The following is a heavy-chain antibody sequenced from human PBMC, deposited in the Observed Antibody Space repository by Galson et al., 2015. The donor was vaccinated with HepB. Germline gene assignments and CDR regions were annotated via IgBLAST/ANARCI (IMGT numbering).Heavy chain of an antibody. CDR2: VHYKGRT. CDR3: ARGQCTGGDCWDLFDN. CDR1: GDSISSYY. Sequence: SLTCSVSGDSISSYYWTWSWVRQPPGKGLEWIAYVHYKGRTNYNPSLKGRVTISVDTSKNLLSLQLTSVTAADTALYYCARGQCTGGDCWDLFDNWGQGTLVTVSS. V-gene: IGHV4-59*01. J-gene: IGHJ4*02. D-gene: IGHD2-8*02.